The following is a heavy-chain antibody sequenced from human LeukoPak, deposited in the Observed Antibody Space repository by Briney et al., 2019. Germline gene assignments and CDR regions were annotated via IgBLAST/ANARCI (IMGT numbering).Heavy chain of an antibody. CDR1: GYSFTSYW. CDR3: ARHGRPYYGSGSYPANWFDP. D-gene: IGHD3-10*01. J-gene: IGHJ5*02. CDR2: IYPGDSDT. V-gene: IGHV5-51*01. Sequence: GESLKISCKGSGYSFTSYWIGWVRQMPGKGLEWMGIIYPGDSDTRYSPSFQGQVTISADKSISTAYLQWSSLKASDTAMYYCARHGRPYYGSGSYPANWFDPWGQGTLVTVSS.